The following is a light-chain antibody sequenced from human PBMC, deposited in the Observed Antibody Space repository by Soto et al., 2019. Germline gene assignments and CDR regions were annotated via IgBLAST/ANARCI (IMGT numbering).Light chain of an antibody. V-gene: IGKV1-27*01. CDR1: QGIINY. CDR3: QKYNSAPLS. CDR2: AAS. Sequence: DIQMTQSPSSLSASVGVRVTITCRASQGIINYLAWYQQKPGKAPKLLIYAASTLPSGVTSRFSGSGSGTDFTLTISGMQPEDVATYYCQKYNSAPLSFGGGTKVEIK. J-gene: IGKJ4*01.